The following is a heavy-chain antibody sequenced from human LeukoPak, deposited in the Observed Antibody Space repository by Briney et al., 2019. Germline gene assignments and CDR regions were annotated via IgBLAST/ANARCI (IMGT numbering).Heavy chain of an antibody. CDR3: ARGPYSYDSSGAFDI. CDR1: GDSISSGDYY. CDR2: ISSSGST. J-gene: IGHJ3*02. V-gene: IGHV4-61*02. Sequence: PSETLSLTCTVSGDSISSGDYYWSWLRQPAGKGLEWIGRISSSGSTKYNPSLKSRVTISVDTSKNQFSLKLSSVTAADTAVYFCARGPYSYDSSGAFDIWGQGTMVTVSS. D-gene: IGHD3-22*01.